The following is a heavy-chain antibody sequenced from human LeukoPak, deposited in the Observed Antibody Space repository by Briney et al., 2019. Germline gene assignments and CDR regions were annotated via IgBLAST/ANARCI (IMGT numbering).Heavy chain of an antibody. CDR3: ARHGNWDPFDY. V-gene: IGHV4-39*01. Sequence: PSETLSLTCTVSGDSINSSDYYWAWIRQPPGEGLEWIGTIYYSGSTYYKSSLKSRLTISVDSSKNQFSLKMISVAAADTGVYYCARHGNWDPFDYWGQGALVTVSS. CDR2: IYYSGST. J-gene: IGHJ4*02. D-gene: IGHD7-27*01. CDR1: GDSINSSDYY.